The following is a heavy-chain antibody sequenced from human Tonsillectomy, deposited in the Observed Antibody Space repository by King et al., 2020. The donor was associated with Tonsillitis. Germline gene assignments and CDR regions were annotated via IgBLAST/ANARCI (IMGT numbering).Heavy chain of an antibody. V-gene: IGHV4-39*01. J-gene: IGHJ4*02. CDR1: GGSISSSSYY. CDR2: IYYSGST. D-gene: IGHD2-8*01. CDR3: ARQDWVGDIVLMVYAAFDY. Sequence: MQLQESGPGLVKPSETLSLTCTVSGGSISSSSYYWGWIRQPPGQGLEWIGSIYYSGSTYYNPSLKSRVTISVDTSKNQFSLKLSSVTAADTAVYYCARQDWVGDIVLMVYAAFDYWGQGTLVTVSS.